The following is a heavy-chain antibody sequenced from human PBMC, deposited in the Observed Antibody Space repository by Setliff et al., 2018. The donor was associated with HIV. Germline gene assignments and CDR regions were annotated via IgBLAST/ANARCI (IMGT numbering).Heavy chain of an antibody. CDR1: GYTFTSYY. CDR2: INPSAGST. V-gene: IGHV1-46*01. J-gene: IGHJ4*02. CDR3: ARGYASGSGSYYFDY. Sequence: GASVKVSCKASGYTFTSYYLHWVRQAPGQGLEWMGIINPSAGSTSYAQKFQGRVTMTRDTSTSTVYMELNSLRSDDTAVYFCARGYASGSGSYYFDYWGQGTLVTVSS. D-gene: IGHD2-2*01.